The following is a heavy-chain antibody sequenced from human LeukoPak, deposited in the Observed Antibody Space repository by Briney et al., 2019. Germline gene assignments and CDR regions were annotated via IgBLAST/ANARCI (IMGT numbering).Heavy chain of an antibody. D-gene: IGHD3-10*01. Sequence: PGGSLRLSCAASGFTFSHYNMNWVRQAPGKGLEWVSSISSSSSYKDYADSVKGRFTISRGNAKNSLYLQMNSLRAEDTAVYYCARSMVRGVSRGYYYGMDVWGQGTTVTVSS. CDR1: GFTFSHYN. CDR2: ISSSSSYK. J-gene: IGHJ6*02. V-gene: IGHV3-21*01. CDR3: ARSMVRGVSRGYYYGMDV.